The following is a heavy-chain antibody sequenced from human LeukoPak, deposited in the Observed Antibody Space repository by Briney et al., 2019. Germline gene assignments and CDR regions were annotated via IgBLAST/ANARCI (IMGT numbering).Heavy chain of an antibody. CDR1: GYTFTSYD. J-gene: IGHJ4*02. CDR2: MNPNSGNT. V-gene: IGHV1-8*01. Sequence: ASVKVSCKASGYTFTSYDINWVRQATGQGLEWIGWMNPNSGNTGYAQKFQGRVTITTDTSTSTAYMELRSLRSDDTAVYYCARNNCGGDCSFDYWGQGTLVTVSS. CDR3: ARNNCGGDCSFDY. D-gene: IGHD2-21*02.